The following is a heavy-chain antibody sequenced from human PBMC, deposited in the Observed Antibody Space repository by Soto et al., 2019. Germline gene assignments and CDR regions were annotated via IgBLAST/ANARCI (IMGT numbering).Heavy chain of an antibody. CDR1: GFTVSSYG. CDR3: TGEVASGY. Sequence: QVQLEESGGGVVQPGRSLRLSCTVSGFTVSSYGVHWVRQAPGKGLEWVAVISRDGRTTFYADSVKGRFTISKDNSRNTLSLEMNSLREDDMAVYYCTGEVASGYWGQGTLVTVSS. CDR2: ISRDGRTT. D-gene: IGHD2-8*02. V-gene: IGHV3-30*03. J-gene: IGHJ4*02.